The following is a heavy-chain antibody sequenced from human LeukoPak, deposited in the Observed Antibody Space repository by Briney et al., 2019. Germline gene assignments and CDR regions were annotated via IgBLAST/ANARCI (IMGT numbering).Heavy chain of an antibody. Sequence: SETLSLTCTVSGGYISSYSWSWIRQPAGKGLEWIGRIYTSGSTNYNPSLKSRVTISVDTSKNQFSLKLSSVTAADTAVYYCARDRDYDILTGYKYAFDIWGQGTMVTVSS. CDR2: IYTSGST. J-gene: IGHJ3*02. D-gene: IGHD3-9*01. CDR3: ARDRDYDILTGYKYAFDI. V-gene: IGHV4-4*07. CDR1: GGYISSYS.